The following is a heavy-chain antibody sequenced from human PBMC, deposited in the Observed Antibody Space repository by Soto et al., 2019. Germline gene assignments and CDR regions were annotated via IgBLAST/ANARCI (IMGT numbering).Heavy chain of an antibody. Sequence: VASVKVSCKASGYTFTGSYMHWVRQAPGQGLEWMAWINPHSGATNYAQNFQGRVTMTRDTSISTAYMELSSLTSDDTAMYFCARDQGGISTYWGQGTLVTVPS. CDR1: GYTFTGSY. CDR2: INPHSGAT. D-gene: IGHD2-15*01. V-gene: IGHV1-2*02. CDR3: ARDQGGISTY. J-gene: IGHJ4*02.